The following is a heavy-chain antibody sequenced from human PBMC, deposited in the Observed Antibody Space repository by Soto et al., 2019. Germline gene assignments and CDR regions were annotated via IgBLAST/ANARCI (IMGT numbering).Heavy chain of an antibody. CDR2: ISGSGGAT. CDR3: AKDAIMVSSSFNYFDF. J-gene: IGHJ4*02. V-gene: IGHV3-23*01. CDR1: GFIPSSYA. D-gene: IGHD6-13*01. Sequence: GGSLRLSCVVSGFIPSSYAMSWVRQAPGKGLEWVSGISGSGGATSYADSVKGRFTISRDNSKSTLYLQMNSLSAEDTAIYYCAKDAIMVSSSFNYFDFWGQGALVTVS.